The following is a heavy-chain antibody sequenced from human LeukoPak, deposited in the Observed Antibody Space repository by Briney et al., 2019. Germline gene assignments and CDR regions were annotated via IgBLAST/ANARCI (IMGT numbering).Heavy chain of an antibody. V-gene: IGHV1-69*13. Sequence: ASVKVSCKASGGTFSSYAISWVRQAPGQGLEWMGGIIPIFGTANYAQKFQGRVTITADESTSAAYMELSSLRSEDAAVYYCARDKRYIAAAGTVWFDPWGQGTLVTVSS. CDR1: GGTFSSYA. J-gene: IGHJ5*02. D-gene: IGHD6-13*01. CDR2: IIPIFGTA. CDR3: ARDKRYIAAAGTVWFDP.